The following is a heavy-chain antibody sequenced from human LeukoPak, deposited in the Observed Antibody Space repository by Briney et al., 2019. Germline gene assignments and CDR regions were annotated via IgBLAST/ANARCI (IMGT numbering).Heavy chain of an antibody. D-gene: IGHD4-17*01. CDR2: ISGSGDST. J-gene: IGHJ4*02. Sequence: PGGSLRLSCAASGFTFSSYAMSWVRQAPGKGLEWVSAISGSGDSTYYADSVKGRFTISRDNSKNTLYLQMNSLRAEDTAVYYCAKDLPRDLAYGDYFDYWGQGTLVTVSS. V-gene: IGHV3-23*01. CDR3: AKDLPRDLAYGDYFDY. CDR1: GFTFSSYA.